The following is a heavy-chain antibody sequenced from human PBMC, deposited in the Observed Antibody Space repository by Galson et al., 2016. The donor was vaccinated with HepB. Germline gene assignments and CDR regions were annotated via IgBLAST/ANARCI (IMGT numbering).Heavy chain of an antibody. CDR2: INSMSSTK. CDR1: GFTFSHYG. V-gene: IGHV3-48*01. Sequence: SLRLSCAVSGFTFSHYGMNWVRQAPGKGLEWVSHINSMSSTKSYADSVKGRFTISRGNAKSSIYLEMNSLRAEDTALYYCARDEEGDQDFDYWGQGILVTVSS. J-gene: IGHJ4*02. D-gene: IGHD2-21*02. CDR3: ARDEEGDQDFDY.